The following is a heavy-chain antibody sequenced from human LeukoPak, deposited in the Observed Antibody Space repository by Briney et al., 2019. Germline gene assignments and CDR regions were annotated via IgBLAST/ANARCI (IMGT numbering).Heavy chain of an antibody. CDR2: INSDGSST. Sequence: GGSLRLSCAASGFTFSSYWMRWVRQAPGKGLVWVSRINSDGSSTSYADSVKGRFTISRDNAKNTLYLQMNSLRAEDTAVYYCARDSYSSGWYSNYYYYYGMDVWGQGTTVTVSS. J-gene: IGHJ6*02. CDR1: GFTFSSYW. CDR3: ARDSYSSGWYSNYYYYYGMDV. D-gene: IGHD6-19*01. V-gene: IGHV3-74*01.